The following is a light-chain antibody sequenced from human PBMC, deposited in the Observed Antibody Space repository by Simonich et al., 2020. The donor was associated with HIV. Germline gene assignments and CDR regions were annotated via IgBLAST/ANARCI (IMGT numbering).Light chain of an antibody. J-gene: IGKJ1*01. V-gene: IGKV3-15*01. CDR1: QSVGSN. CDR3: QQYNNWPRT. Sequence: EIVMTQSPATLSVSPGERATLSCRASQSVGSNLAWFQQKPCQAPSLLIYGASIRATGIPARFSGSGSGTEFTLTISSMQSEDFAVYYCQQYNNWPRTFGQGTKVEIK. CDR2: GAS.